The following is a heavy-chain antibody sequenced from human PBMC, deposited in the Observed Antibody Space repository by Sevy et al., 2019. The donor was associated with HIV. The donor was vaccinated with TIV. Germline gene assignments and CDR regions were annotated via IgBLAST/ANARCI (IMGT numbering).Heavy chain of an antibody. CDR1: GFTFSSYA. V-gene: IGHV3-30-3*01. J-gene: IGHJ4*02. Sequence: GGSLRLSCAASGFTFSSYAVHWVRQAPGKGLEWVSVISYDGSNKYYADSVKGRFTISRDNSKNTLYLQMNSLRAEDTAVYYCARALRGGWLQLWWGQGTLVTVSS. D-gene: IGHD5-12*01. CDR3: ARALRGGWLQLW. CDR2: ISYDGSNK.